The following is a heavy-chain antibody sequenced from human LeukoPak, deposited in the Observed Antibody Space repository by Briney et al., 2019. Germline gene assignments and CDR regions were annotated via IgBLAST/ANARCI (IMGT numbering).Heavy chain of an antibody. CDR3: AKGGLVHRFDP. V-gene: IGHV3-21*04. CDR2: ISSSSSYI. CDR1: GFTFNTYN. J-gene: IGHJ5*02. Sequence: GGSLRLSCAASGFTFNTYNMNWVRQAPGKGLEWVSSISSSSSYIYYADSVKGRFTISRDNSKNTLYLQMNSLRADDTAVYYCAKGGLVHRFDPWGQGTLVTVSS.